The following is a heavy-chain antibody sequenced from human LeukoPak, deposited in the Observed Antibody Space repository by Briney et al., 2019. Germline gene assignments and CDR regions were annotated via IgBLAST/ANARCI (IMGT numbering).Heavy chain of an antibody. Sequence: SETLSLTCAVYGGSFSGYYWSWIRQPPGKGLEWIGEINHSGSTNYNPSLKSRVTISVDTSKNQFSLKLSSVTAADTAVYYCARQSQLWFGELAYFDYWGQGTLVTVSS. CDR3: ARQSQLWFGELAYFDY. V-gene: IGHV4-34*01. J-gene: IGHJ4*02. D-gene: IGHD3-10*01. CDR1: GGSFSGYY. CDR2: INHSGST.